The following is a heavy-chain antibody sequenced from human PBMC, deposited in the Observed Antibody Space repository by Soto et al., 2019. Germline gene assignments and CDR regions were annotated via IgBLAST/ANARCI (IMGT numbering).Heavy chain of an antibody. D-gene: IGHD6-19*01. V-gene: IGHV4-31*03. CDR3: ARHHMAATDMYFDY. CDR1: GGSISSGGYY. CDR2: IYDNDST. J-gene: IGHJ4*02. Sequence: SETLSLTCTVSGGSISSGGYYWSWIRQHPGKGLEWIGYIYDNDSTYYNPSLKSRVTMSVDMSRNQFSLKLSSVTAADSAVYYCARHHMAATDMYFDYWGQGTLVTVSS.